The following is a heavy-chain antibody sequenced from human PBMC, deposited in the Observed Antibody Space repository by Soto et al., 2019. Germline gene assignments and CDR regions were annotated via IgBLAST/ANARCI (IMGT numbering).Heavy chain of an antibody. Sequence: SETLSLTCAVYGGSFSGYYWSWIRQPPGKGLEWIGEINHSGSTNYNPSLKSRVTISVDTSKNQISLKLSSVTAADTAVYYCARESIAVHPVDHWGQGTLVTVSS. D-gene: IGHD6-6*01. V-gene: IGHV4-34*01. CDR2: INHSGST. CDR1: GGSFSGYY. CDR3: ARESIAVHPVDH. J-gene: IGHJ4*02.